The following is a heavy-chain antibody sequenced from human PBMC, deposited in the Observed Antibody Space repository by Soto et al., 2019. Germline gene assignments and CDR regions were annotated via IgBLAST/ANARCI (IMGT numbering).Heavy chain of an antibody. CDR1: GASISSGDFV. V-gene: IGHV4-30-4*01. D-gene: IGHD1-26*01. Sequence: QVQLRESGPGLVKPSQTLSLTCTVSGASISSGDFVWSWIRQPPGKGLEWTGYVRYSGSTYYNPSLKSRVTISVETSKSQFSLTLSSVTSADTAVYYCARLGGSVDDWGQGTRVTVS. CDR3: ARLGGSVDD. CDR2: VRYSGST. J-gene: IGHJ4*02.